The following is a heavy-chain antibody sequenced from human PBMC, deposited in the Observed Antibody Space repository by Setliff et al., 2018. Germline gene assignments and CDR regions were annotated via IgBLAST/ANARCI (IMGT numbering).Heavy chain of an antibody. D-gene: IGHD3-16*01. J-gene: IGHJ3*01. CDR1: GYTFTGYY. V-gene: IGHV1-2*04. Sequence: ASVKVSCKASGYTFTGYYMHWVRRAPGQGLEWMGWINPNSGGTNLAQKFQGWVSMTRDTSITTAYMGLSRLTSDDMAVYFCARSDHLVVDGFDVWGQGTMVTVSS. CDR2: INPNSGGT. CDR3: ARSDHLVVDGFDV.